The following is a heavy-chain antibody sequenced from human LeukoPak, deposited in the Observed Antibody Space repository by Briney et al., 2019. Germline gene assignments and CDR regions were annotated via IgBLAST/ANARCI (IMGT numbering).Heavy chain of an antibody. CDR3: ARVNTAMVYGSDY. CDR1: GGSFSGYY. CDR2: INHSGST. V-gene: IGHV4-34*01. J-gene: IGHJ4*02. D-gene: IGHD5-18*01. Sequence: PSETLSLTCAVYGGSFSGYYWSWIRQHPGKGLEWIGEINHSGSTNYNPSLKSRVTISVDTSKNQFSLKLSSVTAADTAVYYCARVNTAMVYGSDYWGQGTLVTVSS.